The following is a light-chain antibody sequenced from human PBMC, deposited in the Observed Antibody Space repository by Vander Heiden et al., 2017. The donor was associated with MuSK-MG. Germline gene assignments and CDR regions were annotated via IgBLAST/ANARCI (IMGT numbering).Light chain of an antibody. J-gene: IGLJ1*01. CDR2: EVT. V-gene: IGLV2-23*02. Sequence: QSALTQPAYVSGSPGQSITIPCTGTSSDVGIYNLVSWYQQHPGKAPKLVIYEVTKRPPGISIRFSGSKFGNTASLTTSGLQTDDGADYFCYSYGGGNSPCVFGTGTKLTVL. CDR1: SSDVGIYNL. CDR3: YSYGGGNSPCV.